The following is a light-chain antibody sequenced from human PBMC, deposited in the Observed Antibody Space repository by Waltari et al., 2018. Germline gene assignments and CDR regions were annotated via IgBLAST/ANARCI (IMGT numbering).Light chain of an antibody. CDR1: NRDIGLYDY. CDR2: DVS. CDR3: SSYTATDTYV. J-gene: IGLJ1*01. Sequence: SALTQPASMSGYPGQSITISCTGTNRDIGLYDYVSWYQQHPGKAPKLIISDVSKRASGVPARFSGSVSGYTASLTISGLQAEDEADYYCSSYTATDTYVVGSGTTVIVL. V-gene: IGLV2-14*03.